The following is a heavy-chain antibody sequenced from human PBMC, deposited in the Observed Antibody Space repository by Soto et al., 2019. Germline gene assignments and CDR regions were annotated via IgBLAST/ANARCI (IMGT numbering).Heavy chain of an antibody. CDR1: GFTFSNYG. CDR3: AKDGAPRYCSRSSCHPAGAY. Sequence: GESLRLSCAGSGFTFSNYGLHWVRQAPGKGLDWVSFISFDGSHKYYADSVKGRFTISRDNSNNMLYLQMDSLTTEDTAVYYCAKDGAPRYCSRSSCHPAGAYWGQGTLVTVSS. V-gene: IGHV3-30*18. CDR2: ISFDGSHK. D-gene: IGHD2-15*01. J-gene: IGHJ4*02.